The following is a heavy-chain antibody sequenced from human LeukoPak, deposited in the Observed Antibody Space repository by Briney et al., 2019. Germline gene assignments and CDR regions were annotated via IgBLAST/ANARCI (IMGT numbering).Heavy chain of an antibody. D-gene: IGHD3-22*01. CDR3: ASDPLYDSSGYYYAH. J-gene: IGHJ4*02. Sequence: PWGSLRLSCSGSGFTLSCYWMSWVRPAPGEGLEGVANIKQDGSEKYYVDSVKGRFTISRDNAKNSLYLQMNSLRAEDTAVYYCASDPLYDSSGYYYAHWGQGTLVTVSS. CDR1: GFTLSCYW. V-gene: IGHV3-7*01. CDR2: IKQDGSEK.